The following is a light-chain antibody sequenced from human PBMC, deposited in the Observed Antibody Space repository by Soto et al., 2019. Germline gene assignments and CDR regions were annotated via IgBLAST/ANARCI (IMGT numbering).Light chain of an antibody. CDR3: QAWVSSTENV. V-gene: IGLV3-1*01. CDR1: KLGRKY. Sequence: SYELTQPPSVSVSPGQTASITCSGDKLGRKYACWYQQKPGQSPVLLIYEDNKRPSGIPERFSGSNSGSTATLTISGTQTMDEADYYCQAWVSSTENVFGTGTKLTVL. CDR2: EDN. J-gene: IGLJ1*01.